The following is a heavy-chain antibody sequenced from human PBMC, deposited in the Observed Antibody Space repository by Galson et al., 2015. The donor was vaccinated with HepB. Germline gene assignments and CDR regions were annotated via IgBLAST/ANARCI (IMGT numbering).Heavy chain of an antibody. CDR1: GYTLSKHW. CDR3: ARLLQLKIFDY. Sequence: SGAEVKKPGESLKISCQASGYTLSKHWIAWVRQMPGKGLEWMGIIFPDASDTKYSPSFEGQVTISVDKSIGTAFLQWSSLKASDTAIYYCARLLQLKIFDYWGQGTLVTVSS. CDR2: IFPDASDT. J-gene: IGHJ4*02. D-gene: IGHD5-24*01. V-gene: IGHV5-51*01.